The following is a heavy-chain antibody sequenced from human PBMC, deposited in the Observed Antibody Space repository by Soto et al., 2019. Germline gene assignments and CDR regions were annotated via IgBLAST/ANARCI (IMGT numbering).Heavy chain of an antibody. CDR1: GASLSSISYY. V-gene: IGHV4-39*01. CDR2: IFFTGNI. CDR3: ASRHCSGGSCYNHGFDS. Sequence: SETLSLTCTVSGASLSSISYYWGWIRQPPGKGLERVGSIFFTGNIYYNPSLKSRVTISVDTSRNQFSLMVNSVTAADTAVYYCASRHCSGGSCYNHGFDSWGRGALVTVSS. J-gene: IGHJ4*02. D-gene: IGHD2-15*01.